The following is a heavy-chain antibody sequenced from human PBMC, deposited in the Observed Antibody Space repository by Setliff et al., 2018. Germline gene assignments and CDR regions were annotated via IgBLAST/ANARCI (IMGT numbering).Heavy chain of an antibody. J-gene: IGHJ4*02. V-gene: IGHV4-61*02. CDR1: GGSITSGSYY. CDR3: ARDNTIVGATDY. D-gene: IGHD1-26*01. CDR2: LHTSGTT. Sequence: SETLSLTCAVSGGSITSGSYYWSWIRQPVGEGLEWIGRLHTSGTTVYNPSLKGRVTISADTSTNHFSLKLTSVTAADTAVYYCARDNTIVGATDYWGQGALVTVSS.